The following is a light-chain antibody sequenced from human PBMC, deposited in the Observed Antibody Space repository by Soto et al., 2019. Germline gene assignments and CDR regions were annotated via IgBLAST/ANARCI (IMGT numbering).Light chain of an antibody. CDR1: SSDVGRYNY. CDR2: DVS. CDR3: TSYTSRDGGV. V-gene: IGLV2-14*01. Sequence: QSALTQPASVSGSPGQSITISCSGTSSDVGRYNYVSWYQKYPDKAPRLRIFDVSNRPSGVSNRVSGAKSGDTAFLTISGLPAEDEADYFCTSYTSRDGGVFGGGTKLTVL. J-gene: IGLJ3*02.